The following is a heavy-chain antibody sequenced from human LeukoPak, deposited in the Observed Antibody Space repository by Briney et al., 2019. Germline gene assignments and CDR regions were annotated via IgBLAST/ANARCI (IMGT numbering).Heavy chain of an antibody. D-gene: IGHD6-19*01. CDR3: ARDDAPYSSGWYPKIRYYMDV. CDR2: MYYSGST. CDR1: GGSISSSNYY. J-gene: IGHJ6*03. Sequence: SETLSLTCTVSGGSISSSNYYWGRIRQPPGKGLEWIGSMYYSGSTYYNPSLKSRVTISVDTSKNQFSLKLSSVTAADTAVYYCARDDAPYSSGWYPKIRYYMDVWGKGTTVTVSS. V-gene: IGHV4-39*07.